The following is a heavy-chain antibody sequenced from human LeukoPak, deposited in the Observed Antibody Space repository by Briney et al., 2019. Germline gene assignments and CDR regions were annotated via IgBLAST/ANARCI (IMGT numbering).Heavy chain of an antibody. J-gene: IGHJ3*02. D-gene: IGHD1-20*01. CDR2: ISSSSSYI. CDR3: ARGSNWNREIDAFDI. CDR1: GFTFSSYS. V-gene: IGHV3-21*01. Sequence: PGGSLRLSCTASGFTFSSYSMNWVRQAPGKGLEWVSSISSSSSYIYYADSVKGRFTISRDNAKNSLYLQMNSLRAEDTAVYYCARGSNWNREIDAFDIWGQGTMVTVSS.